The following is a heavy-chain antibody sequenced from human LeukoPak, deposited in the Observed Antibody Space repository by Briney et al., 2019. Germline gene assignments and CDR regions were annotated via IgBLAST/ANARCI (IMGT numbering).Heavy chain of an antibody. CDR3: AREVPAYDFWSGYLFDY. J-gene: IGHJ4*02. CDR1: GGSISSYY. D-gene: IGHD3-3*01. CDR2: IYTSGST. Sequence: SETLSLTCTVSGGSISSYYWSWIRRPAGKGLEWIGRIYTSGSTNYNPSLKSRVTMSVDTSKNQFSLKLSSVTAADTAVYYCAREVPAYDFWSGYLFDYWGQGTLVTVSS. V-gene: IGHV4-4*07.